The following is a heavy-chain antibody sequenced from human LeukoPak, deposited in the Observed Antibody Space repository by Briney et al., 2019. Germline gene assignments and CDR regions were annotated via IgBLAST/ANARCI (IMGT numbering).Heavy chain of an antibody. D-gene: IGHD6-19*01. V-gene: IGHV3-23*01. CDR3: ARDHGSQDSGAWYVFDY. CDR2: INHHGHK. CDR1: GFTFNHYA. Sequence: GGSLRLSCAASGFTFNHYAMSWVRQAPGKGLECVSSINHHGHKFYVDSVKGRFTIYRDNSKTTVFLQMNSLRADDTAEYFCARDHGSQDSGAWYVFDYWGRGTLVTVSS. J-gene: IGHJ4*02.